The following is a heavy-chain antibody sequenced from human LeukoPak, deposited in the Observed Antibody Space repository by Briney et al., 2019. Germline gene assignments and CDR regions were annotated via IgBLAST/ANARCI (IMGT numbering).Heavy chain of an antibody. CDR2: IIPILGIA. D-gene: IGHD5-12*01. CDR3: ARERARPDAFDI. CDR1: GGTFSSYA. V-gene: IGHV1-69*04. Sequence: ASVKVSCKASGGTFSSYAISWVRQAPGQGLEWMGRIIPILGIANYAQKFQGRVTITADNSTSTAYMELSSLRSEDTAVYYCARERARPDAFDIWGQGTMVTVSS. J-gene: IGHJ3*02.